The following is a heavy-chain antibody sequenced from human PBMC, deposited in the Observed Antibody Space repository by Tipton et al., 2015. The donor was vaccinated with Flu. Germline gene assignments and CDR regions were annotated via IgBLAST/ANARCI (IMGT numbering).Heavy chain of an antibody. J-gene: IGHJ4*02. V-gene: IGHV4-39*07. CDR3: ARDRYSGGWYDY. D-gene: IGHD6-19*01. Sequence: TLSLTCTVSGGSISSSSYYWGWIRQPPGKGLEWIGSIYYSGSTYYNPSLKSRVTISVDTSKNQFSLKLSSVTAADTAVYYCARDRYSGGWYDYWGQGTLVTVSS. CDR1: GGSISSSSYY. CDR2: IYYSGST.